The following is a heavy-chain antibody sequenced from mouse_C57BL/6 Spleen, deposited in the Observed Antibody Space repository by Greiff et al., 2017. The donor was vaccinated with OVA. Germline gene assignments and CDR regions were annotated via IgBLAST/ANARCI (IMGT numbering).Heavy chain of an antibody. V-gene: IGHV1-15*01. J-gene: IGHJ4*01. CDR1: GYTFTDYE. D-gene: IGHD1-1*01. Sequence: QVHVKQSGAELVRPGASVTLSCKASGYTFTDYEMHWVKQTPVHGLEWIGAIDPETGGTAYNQKFKGKAILTADKSSSTAYMELRSLTSEDSAVYYCTRKGYYGSAMDYWGQGTSVTVSS. CDR2: IDPETGGT. CDR3: TRKGYYGSAMDY.